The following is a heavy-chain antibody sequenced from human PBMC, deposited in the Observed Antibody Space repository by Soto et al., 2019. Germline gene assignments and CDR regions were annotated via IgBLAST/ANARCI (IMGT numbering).Heavy chain of an antibody. J-gene: IGHJ3*01. D-gene: IGHD2-15*01. CDR1: GFTFTSSA. CDR3: AADLSCSGGSCYSSSTFDV. CDR2: ILVGSGNA. V-gene: IGHV1-58*02. Sequence: GASVKVSCKASGFTFTSSAMQWVRQARGQRPEWIGWILVGSGNANYAQKFQERLSITRDMSTSTAYMELSNLRSEDAAVYFCAADLSCSGGSCYSSSTFDVWGQGTMVTVSS.